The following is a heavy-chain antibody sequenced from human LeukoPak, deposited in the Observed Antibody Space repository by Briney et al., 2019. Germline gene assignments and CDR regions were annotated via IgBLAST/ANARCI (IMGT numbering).Heavy chain of an antibody. Sequence: PSQTLSLTCTVSGGTISSGSYDWIWIRQPAGKGLEWIGRIYTSGSTNYNPSLKSRVTISVDTSKNQFSLKLSSVTAADTAVYYCTRVLAVTTSWFDTWGQGTLVTVSS. J-gene: IGHJ5*02. CDR1: GGTISSGSYD. D-gene: IGHD4-17*01. CDR2: IYTSGST. CDR3: TRVLAVTTSWFDT. V-gene: IGHV4-61*02.